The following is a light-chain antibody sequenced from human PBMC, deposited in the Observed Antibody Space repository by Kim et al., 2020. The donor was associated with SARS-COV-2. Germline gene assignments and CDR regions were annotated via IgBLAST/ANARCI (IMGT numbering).Light chain of an antibody. CDR3: QKYNTAPWA. V-gene: IGKV1-27*01. Sequence: DIQMTQSPSSLSASVGDRVTITCRASQVIGDYLAWYQQKPGKAPKLLIFAASTLQSGVPSRFSGGGSGTDFTLTISSLQPEDVGTYYCQKYNTAPWAFGQGTKLDIK. CDR1: QVIGDY. J-gene: IGKJ1*01. CDR2: AAS.